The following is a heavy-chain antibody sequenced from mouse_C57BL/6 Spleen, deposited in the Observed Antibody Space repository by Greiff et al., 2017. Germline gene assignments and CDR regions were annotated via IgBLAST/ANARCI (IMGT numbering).Heavy chain of an antibody. CDR2: ISNGGGST. D-gene: IGHD2-4*01. J-gene: IGHJ1*03. CDR1: GFTFSDYS. Sequence: EVNLVESGGGLVQPGGSLKLSCAASGFTFSDYSMYWVRQTPEKRLEWVAYISNGGGSTYYPDTVKGRFTISRDNAKNTLYLQMSRLKSEDTAMYYCARDYDYDGGYWYFDVWGTGTTVTVSS. CDR3: ARDYDYDGGYWYFDV. V-gene: IGHV5-12*01.